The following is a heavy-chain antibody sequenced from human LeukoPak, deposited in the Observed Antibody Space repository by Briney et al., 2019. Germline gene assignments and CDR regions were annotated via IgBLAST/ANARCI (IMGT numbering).Heavy chain of an antibody. Sequence: GGSLRLSCAASGFTISTNYMTWVRQAPGKGLEWVSVIYSGGTTYYADSVKGRFSISRDNSKNTLYLQMNSLRAEDTAVYYCARYDYGRSGFDYWGQGTLVTVSS. CDR1: GFTISTNY. J-gene: IGHJ4*02. D-gene: IGHD5-12*01. CDR3: ARYDYGRSGFDY. CDR2: IYSGGTT. V-gene: IGHV3-66*01.